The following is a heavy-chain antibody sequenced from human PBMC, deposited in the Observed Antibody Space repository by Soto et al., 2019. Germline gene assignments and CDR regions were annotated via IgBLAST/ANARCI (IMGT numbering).Heavy chain of an antibody. J-gene: IGHJ4*02. CDR2: IYWDDDK. D-gene: IGHD7-27*01. V-gene: IGHV2-5*02. Sequence: SGPTLVNPTETLTLTCTFSGFSLSSGVGVGWVRQPPGKALEWLAVIYWDDDKRYSPSLKSRLTITKDTSKNQVVLTMTNMDPVDTATYYCAHSLIPNWGSRGAFDYWGQGALVTVSS. CDR3: AHSLIPNWGSRGAFDY. CDR1: GFSLSSGVG.